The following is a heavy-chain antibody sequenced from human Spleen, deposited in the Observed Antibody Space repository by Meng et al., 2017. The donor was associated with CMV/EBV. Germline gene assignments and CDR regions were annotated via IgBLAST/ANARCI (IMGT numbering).Heavy chain of an antibody. CDR1: GYSFATYG. J-gene: IGHJ4*02. CDR3: ARGGNWNYLYYFDN. Sequence: GSGYSFATYGIGWVRQMPGKGLEWMGIIYPGDSDTRYSPPFQGQVTISADRSISTAYLQWSSLRASDTAMYYCARGGNWNYLYYFDNWGQGTLVTVSS. V-gene: IGHV5-51*01. CDR2: IYPGDSDT. D-gene: IGHD1-7*01.